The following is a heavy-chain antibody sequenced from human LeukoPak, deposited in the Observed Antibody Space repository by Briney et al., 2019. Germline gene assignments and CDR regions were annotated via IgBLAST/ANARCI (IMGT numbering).Heavy chain of an antibody. J-gene: IGHJ5*02. Sequence: SQTLSLTYTVSGGSISSGLYYWSWIRQPAGKGLEWIGRIYTSGSTNYNPSLKSRVTISLDTSKNQFSLKLSSVTAEDTAVYYCARAGYYTTTVTTILGWFDPWGQGTLVTVSS. CDR3: ARAGYYTTTVTTILGWFDP. CDR2: IYTSGST. V-gene: IGHV4-61*02. D-gene: IGHD4-17*01. CDR1: GGSISSGLYY.